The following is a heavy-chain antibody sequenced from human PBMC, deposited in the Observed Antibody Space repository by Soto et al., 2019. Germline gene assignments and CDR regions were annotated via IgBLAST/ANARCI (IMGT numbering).Heavy chain of an antibody. CDR1: GFSLSTTRVA. J-gene: IGHJ4*02. Sequence: QITLKESGPTLVKPTQTLTLTCTFSGFSLSTTRVAVGWIRQPQGKPLEWLPLIYWDDDKRYSPFLKSRLTITKDTSKNQVVLTMTNMDPVDTATYYCSHIVVAGLGYYFDYWGQGSLVTVSS. CDR2: IYWDDDK. V-gene: IGHV2-5*02. D-gene: IGHD6-19*01. CDR3: SHIVVAGLGYYFDY.